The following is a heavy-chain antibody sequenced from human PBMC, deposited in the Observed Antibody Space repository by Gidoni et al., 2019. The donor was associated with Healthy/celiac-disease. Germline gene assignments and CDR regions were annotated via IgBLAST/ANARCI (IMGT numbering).Heavy chain of an antibody. Sequence: QVQLVQSGAEVKKPGASVKVYCKASGYTFTRYYVHWVRQAPGQGLEWMGIINPSGGSTSYAQKFQGRVTMTRDTSTSTVYMELSSLRSEDTAVYYCAREVQQLVGSLVHWGQGTLVTVSS. CDR2: INPSGGST. J-gene: IGHJ4*02. CDR3: AREVQQLVGSLVH. CDR1: GYTFTRYY. V-gene: IGHV1-46*03. D-gene: IGHD6-13*01.